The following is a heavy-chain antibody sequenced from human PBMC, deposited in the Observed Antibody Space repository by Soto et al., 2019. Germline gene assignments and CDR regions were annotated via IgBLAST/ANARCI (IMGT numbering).Heavy chain of an antibody. CDR2: IFPIFGTT. V-gene: IGHV1-69*01. J-gene: IGHJ6*02. CDR3: ATGLRAGNYGMDV. Sequence: QEQLVQAGAEVKKPGSSVRISCRASGGTFSNDAVSWVRQAPGQGLQWMGAIFPIFGTTHYAQKFQGRVTITANASTATAYMELRSVTGEDTAVYSCATGLRAGNYGMDVWGQGTAGTVSS. CDR1: GGTFSNDA.